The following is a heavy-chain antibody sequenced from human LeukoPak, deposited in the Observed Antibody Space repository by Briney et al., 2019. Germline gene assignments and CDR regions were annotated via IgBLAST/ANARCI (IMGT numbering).Heavy chain of an antibody. CDR3: AREMALWIGESGFDY. Sequence: SETLSLTCTVSGGSVSSGSYYWSWIRQPPGKGLEWIGYIYYSGSTNYNPSLKSRVTISVDTSKNQFSLKLSSVTAADTAVYYCAREMALWIGESGFDYWGQGTLVTVSS. J-gene: IGHJ4*02. D-gene: IGHD3-10*01. V-gene: IGHV4-61*01. CDR1: GGSVSSGSYY. CDR2: IYYSGST.